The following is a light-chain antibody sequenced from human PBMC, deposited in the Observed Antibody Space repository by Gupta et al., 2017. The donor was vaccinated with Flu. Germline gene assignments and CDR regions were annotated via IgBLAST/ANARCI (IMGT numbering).Light chain of an antibody. CDR1: SSNIGSND. CDR3: GAWDSGRRDGV. V-gene: IGLV1-51*01. J-gene: IGLJ3*02. CDR2: DND. Sequence: KVTISCSGSSSNIGSNDVSWYQHDPRPPPKLLIFDNDKHHSGIPARFSGSKSGTSATLDITGLQAGDEADYYCGAWDSGRRDGVFGGGTKLTVL.